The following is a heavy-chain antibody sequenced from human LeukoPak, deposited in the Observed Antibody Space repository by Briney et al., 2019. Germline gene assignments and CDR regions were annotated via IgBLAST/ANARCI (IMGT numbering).Heavy chain of an antibody. D-gene: IGHD4-11*01. Sequence: SETLSLTCTVSGGSISSGGYSWSWIRQHPGKGLEWIGYIYYSGSTYYNPSLKSRVTISVDTSKNQFSLKLSSVTAADTAVYYCARAVSRYSNFAYYYYYIDVWGKGTTVTVSS. J-gene: IGHJ6*03. CDR2: IYYSGST. V-gene: IGHV4-31*03. CDR1: GGSISSGGYS. CDR3: ARAVSRYSNFAYYYYYIDV.